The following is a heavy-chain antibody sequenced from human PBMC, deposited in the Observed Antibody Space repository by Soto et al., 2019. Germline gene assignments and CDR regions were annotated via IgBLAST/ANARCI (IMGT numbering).Heavy chain of an antibody. CDR2: MNPNSGNT. V-gene: IGHV1-8*01. CDR1: GYTFTSYD. CDR3: ARSAIAARRYYYYGMDV. J-gene: IGHJ6*02. Sequence: QVQLVQSGAEVKKPGASVKVSCKASGYTFTSYDINWVRQATGQGLEWMGWMNPNSGNTGYAQKFQGRVTMTRDTSISTGDMERSSLRFEDTAVYYCARSAIAARRYYYYGMDVWGQGTTVTVSS. D-gene: IGHD6-6*01.